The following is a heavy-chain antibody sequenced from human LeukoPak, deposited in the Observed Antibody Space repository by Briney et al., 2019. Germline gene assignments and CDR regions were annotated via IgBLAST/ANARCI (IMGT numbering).Heavy chain of an antibody. CDR3: AKLKGFWERGGFFDY. Sequence: GGSLRLSCAASGFTFDDYAMHWVRQAPGKGLEWVSAISGSGGSTYYADSVKGRFTISRDNSKNTLYLQMNSLRAEDTAVYYCAKLKGFWERGGFFDYWGQGTLVTVSS. J-gene: IGHJ4*02. V-gene: IGHV3-23*01. CDR1: GFTFDDYA. D-gene: IGHD3-3*01. CDR2: ISGSGGST.